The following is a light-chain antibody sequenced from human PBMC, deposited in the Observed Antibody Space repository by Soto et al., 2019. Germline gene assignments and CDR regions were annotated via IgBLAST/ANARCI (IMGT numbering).Light chain of an antibody. CDR2: AAS. J-gene: IGKJ4*01. CDR1: QGISSF. Sequence: DIQLTQSPSFLSASVGDRVTITCRASQGISSFLAWYQQKPGKAPNFLIYAASTLQSGVPSRFSGSGSGTEFTLTISSLQPEDFATYYCQHVKSYPLKFGGGTKVEIK. CDR3: QHVKSYPLK. V-gene: IGKV1-9*01.